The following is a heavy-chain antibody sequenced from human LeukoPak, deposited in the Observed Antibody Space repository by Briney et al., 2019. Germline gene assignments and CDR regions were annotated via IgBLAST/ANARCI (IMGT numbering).Heavy chain of an antibody. Sequence: PVKVSCKASGGTFSSYAISWVRQAPGQGLEWMGGIIPIFGTANYAQKFQGRVTITADESTSTAYMELSSLRSEDTAVYYCARDQGDGYSLGGLDYWGQGTLVTVSS. D-gene: IGHD5-24*01. CDR3: ARDQGDGYSLGGLDY. CDR1: GGTFSSYA. V-gene: IGHV1-69*13. J-gene: IGHJ4*02. CDR2: IIPIFGTA.